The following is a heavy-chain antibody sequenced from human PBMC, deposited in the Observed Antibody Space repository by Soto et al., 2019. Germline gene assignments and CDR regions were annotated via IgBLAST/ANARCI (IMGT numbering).Heavy chain of an antibody. CDR3: ARHGVVVVAASTKSYSWFDP. CDR2: IDPSDSYT. D-gene: IGHD2-15*01. CDR1: GYSFTSYW. V-gene: IGHV5-10-1*01. J-gene: IGHJ5*02. Sequence: GESLKISCKGSGYSFTSYWISWVRQMPGKGLEWMGRIDPSDSYTNYSPSFQGHVTISADKSISTAYLQWSSLKASDTAMYYCARHGVVVVAASTKSYSWFDPWGQGTLVT.